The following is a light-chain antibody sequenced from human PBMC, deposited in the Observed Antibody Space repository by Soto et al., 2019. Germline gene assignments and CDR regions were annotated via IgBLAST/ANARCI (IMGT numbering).Light chain of an antibody. J-gene: IGLJ1*01. CDR2: EVS. Sequence: QSVLTQPASVSGSPGQSITISCTGTSSDVGGHNYVSWYQQHPGRAPKLMIYEVSNRPSGVSNRFSDSKSGNTASLTMSGLQPEDEADYYCSSYTSSSTYVFGTGTKLTVL. CDR1: SSDVGGHNY. CDR3: SSYTSSSTYV. V-gene: IGLV2-14*01.